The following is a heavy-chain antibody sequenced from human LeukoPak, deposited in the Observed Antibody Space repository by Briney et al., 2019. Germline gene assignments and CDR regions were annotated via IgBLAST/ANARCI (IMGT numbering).Heavy chain of an antibody. CDR1: GFTFSSYG. CDR3: AKDRYGDYGIYYFDY. J-gene: IGHJ4*02. CDR2: ISGSGGST. D-gene: IGHD4-17*01. Sequence: GGSLRLSRAASGFTFSSYGMSWVRQAPGKGLEWVSAISGSGGSTYYADSVKGRFTISRDNSKNTLYLQMNSLRAEDTAVYYCAKDRYGDYGIYYFDYWGQGTLVTVSS. V-gene: IGHV3-23*01.